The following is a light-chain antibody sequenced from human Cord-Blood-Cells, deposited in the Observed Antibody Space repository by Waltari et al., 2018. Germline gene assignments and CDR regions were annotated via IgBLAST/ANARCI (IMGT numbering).Light chain of an antibody. CDR2: DAS. CDR1: QSVSSY. J-gene: IGKJ4*01. V-gene: IGKV3-11*01. Sequence: EIVLTQSPATLSLSPGERATLSCRASQSVSSYLAWYQQKPGQAPRLLIYDASNRATGIPARFSGSGSGTDFTLTISSLEPEDFAVYYCQQRSIWPLTFGGWTKGEIK. CDR3: QQRSIWPLT.